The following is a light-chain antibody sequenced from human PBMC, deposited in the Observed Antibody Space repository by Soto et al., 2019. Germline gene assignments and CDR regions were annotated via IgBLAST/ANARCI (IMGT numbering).Light chain of an antibody. J-gene: IGKJ4*01. CDR2: DAS. Sequence: EIVLTQSPGTLSLSPGDRATLSCRASQSVDNDLAWYQQKPGQPPRLLTYDASTRATGIPARFSGSQSGTEFTLTISSLLSEDFAVYSCQQYNNWPLTFGGGTKVDI. V-gene: IGKV3D-15*01. CDR3: QQYNNWPLT. CDR1: QSVDND.